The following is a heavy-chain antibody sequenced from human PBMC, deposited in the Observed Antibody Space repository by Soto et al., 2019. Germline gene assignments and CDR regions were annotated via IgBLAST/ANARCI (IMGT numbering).Heavy chain of an antibody. CDR2: ISYDDSYR. Sequence: VHLVESGGGVVQPGKSLRLSCAASGFTFDNYGMLWVRQAPGKGLEWVALISYDDSYRYYTNSVRGRFTISRDNSKNMVFLHMNSLQGDDTAVYYCAGGDYGDSIDFWGQGTLVTVSP. CDR1: GFTFDNYG. J-gene: IGHJ4*02. CDR3: AGGDYGDSIDF. V-gene: IGHV3-33*01. D-gene: IGHD4-17*01.